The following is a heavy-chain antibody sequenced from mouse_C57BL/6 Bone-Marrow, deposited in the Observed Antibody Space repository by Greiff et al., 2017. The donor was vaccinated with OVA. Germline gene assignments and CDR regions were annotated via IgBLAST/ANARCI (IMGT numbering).Heavy chain of an antibody. CDR1: GFTFSDFY. V-gene: IGHV7-1*01. Sequence: DVKLVESGGGLVQSGRSLRLSCATSGFTFSDFYMEWVRQAPGKGLEWIAASRNKANDYTTEYSASVKGRFIVSRDTSQSILYLQMNALRAEDTAIYYCARDSYYPDYWGQGTLVTVSA. CDR3: ARDSYYPDY. CDR2: SRNKANDYTT. D-gene: IGHD1-1*01. J-gene: IGHJ3*01.